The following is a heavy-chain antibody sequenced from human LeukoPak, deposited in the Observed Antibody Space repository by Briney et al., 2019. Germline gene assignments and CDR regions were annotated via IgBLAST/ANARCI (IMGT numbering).Heavy chain of an antibody. J-gene: IGHJ5*02. D-gene: IGHD6-13*01. CDR1: GGSISSYY. Sequence: PSETLSLTCTVSGGSISSYYWSWIRQPAGKGLEWIGRIYTSGSTNYNPSLKGRVTMSVDTSKNQFSLKLSSVTAADTAVYYCARDLESSWYPGAPQKNWFDPWGQGTLVTVSS. CDR2: IYTSGST. V-gene: IGHV4-4*07. CDR3: ARDLESSWYPGAPQKNWFDP.